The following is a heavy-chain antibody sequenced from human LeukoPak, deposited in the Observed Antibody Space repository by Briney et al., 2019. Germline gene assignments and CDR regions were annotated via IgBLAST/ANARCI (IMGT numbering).Heavy chain of an antibody. D-gene: IGHD3-10*01. Sequence: SETLSLTCAVYGGSFSGYYWSWVRQPPGKGLEWMGEINHSGSTNYNPSLKSRVTISVDTSKNQFSLKLSSVTAADTAVYYCALAMVRGFNYYYGMDVWGQGTTVTVSS. J-gene: IGHJ6*02. CDR3: ALAMVRGFNYYYGMDV. V-gene: IGHV4-34*01. CDR1: GGSFSGYY. CDR2: INHSGST.